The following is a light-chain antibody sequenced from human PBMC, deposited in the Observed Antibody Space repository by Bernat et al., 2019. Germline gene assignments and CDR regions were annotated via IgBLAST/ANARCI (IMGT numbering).Light chain of an antibody. CDR3: QQYYSSPLT. V-gene: IGKV4-1*01. CDR1: QSVLYNSNSKNY. J-gene: IGKJ4*01. Sequence: DIVMTQSPDSLAVSLGERATINCKSSQSVLYNSNSKNYLAWYQKKAGQPPQLLIYWASARQSGVPDRFSGSGSGTDFTLTISSLQAEDVAVYYCQQYYSSPLTFGGGTKVEIK. CDR2: WAS.